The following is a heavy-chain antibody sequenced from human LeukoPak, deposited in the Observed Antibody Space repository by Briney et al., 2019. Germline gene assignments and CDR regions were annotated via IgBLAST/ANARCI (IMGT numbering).Heavy chain of an antibody. CDR3: ARLYYDILTGFYYYYYMDV. D-gene: IGHD3-9*01. Sequence: ASVKVSCKASRYTFTSYDINWVRQATGQGLEWMGWMNPNSGNTGYAQKFQGRVTMTRNTSISTAYMELSSLRSEDTAVYYCARLYYDILTGFYYYYYMDVWGKGTTVTVSS. CDR1: RYTFTSYD. J-gene: IGHJ6*03. V-gene: IGHV1-8*01. CDR2: MNPNSGNT.